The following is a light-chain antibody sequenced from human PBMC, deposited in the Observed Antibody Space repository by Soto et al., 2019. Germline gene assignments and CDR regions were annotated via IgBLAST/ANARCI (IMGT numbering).Light chain of an antibody. CDR3: SSYTSSSTLVV. CDR2: EVT. V-gene: IGLV2-14*01. J-gene: IGLJ2*01. Sequence: QSVLTQPASVSGSPGQSITISCTGTSSDIGSYDYVSWYQQHPGKAPNLIIYEVTDRPSGVSNRFSGSKSGNTASLTISGLQAEDEADYYCSSYTSSSTLVVFGGGTKLTVL. CDR1: SSDIGSYDY.